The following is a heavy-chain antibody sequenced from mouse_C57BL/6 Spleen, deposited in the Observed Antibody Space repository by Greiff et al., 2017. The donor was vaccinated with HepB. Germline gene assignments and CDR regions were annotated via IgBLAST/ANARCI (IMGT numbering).Heavy chain of an antibody. Sequence: VQLQQSGPELVKPGASVKISCKASGYSFTGYYMNWVKQSPEKSLEWIGEINPSTGGTTYNQKFKAKATLTVDKSSSTAYMQLKSLTSEDSAVYYCARTLAGTPWFAYWGQGTLVTVSA. D-gene: IGHD4-1*01. CDR2: INPSTGGT. CDR1: GYSFTGYY. V-gene: IGHV1-42*01. J-gene: IGHJ3*01. CDR3: ARTLAGTPWFAY.